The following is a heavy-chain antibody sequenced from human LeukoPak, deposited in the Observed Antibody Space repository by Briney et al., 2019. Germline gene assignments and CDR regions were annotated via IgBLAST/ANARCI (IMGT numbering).Heavy chain of an antibody. CDR3: ARDYSSTTWYDAFDV. D-gene: IGHD2-2*01. CDR2: IDPNSGGT. J-gene: IGHJ3*01. Sequence: GASVKVSCKASGYTFTGHFMHWVRQAPGQGLEWMGWIDPNSGGTKHAQKFQDRVTMTRDTSISTAYMEVSGLTSDDTAMYYCARDYSSTTWYDAFDVGGQGTMVTVSS. V-gene: IGHV1-2*02. CDR1: GYTFTGHF.